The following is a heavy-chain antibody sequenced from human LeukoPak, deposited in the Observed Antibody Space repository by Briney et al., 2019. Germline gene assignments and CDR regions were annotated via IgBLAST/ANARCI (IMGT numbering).Heavy chain of an antibody. D-gene: IGHD6-19*01. Sequence: SETLSLTCTVSGGSISSYYWSWIRQPPGKGLEWIGYIYYSGSTNYNSSLKSRVTISVDTSKNQFSLKLSSVTAADTAVYYCACYSSGRRWYFDLWGRGTLVTVSS. CDR3: ACYSSGRRWYFDL. V-gene: IGHV4-59*01. CDR1: GGSISSYY. J-gene: IGHJ2*01. CDR2: IYYSGST.